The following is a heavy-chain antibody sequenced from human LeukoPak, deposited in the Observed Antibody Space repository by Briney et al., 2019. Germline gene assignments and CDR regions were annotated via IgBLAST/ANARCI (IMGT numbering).Heavy chain of an antibody. Sequence: GGSLRLSCAASGFTFSSSDMSWFRQAPGKGLEWVSVISGSGGSTNYADSVKGRFTISRDNSKNTLYLQMNSLRAEDTALYFCAKGLILRSYYFDYWGQGTLVTVSS. CDR1: GFTFSSSD. D-gene: IGHD3-16*01. CDR2: ISGSGGST. V-gene: IGHV3-23*01. J-gene: IGHJ4*02. CDR3: AKGLILRSYYFDY.